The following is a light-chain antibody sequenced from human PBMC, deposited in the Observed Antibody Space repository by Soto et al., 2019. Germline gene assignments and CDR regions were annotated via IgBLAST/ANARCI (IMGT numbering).Light chain of an antibody. CDR3: SSYTSSSTLYV. Sequence: QSVLTQPASVSGSPGQSITISCTGSGRDIGAYDYVSWYQQHPGKAPKLLIYGVKNRPSGVSNRFSGSKSGNTASLTISGLQAEDEADYYCSSYTSSSTLYVFGTGTKVTVL. CDR1: GRDIGAYDY. CDR2: GVK. J-gene: IGLJ1*01. V-gene: IGLV2-14*01.